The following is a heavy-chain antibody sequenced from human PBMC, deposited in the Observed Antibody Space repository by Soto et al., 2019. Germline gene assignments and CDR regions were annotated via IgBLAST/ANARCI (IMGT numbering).Heavy chain of an antibody. CDR3: AKDYGSSRYFFYY. Sequence: EVQLLESGGGFVQPGGSLRLSCAASGFIFNNYAMSWVRQAPGKGLEWVSTISGSGANTYYPDSVKGRFTISRDNSKNTLYIQMNSLRAEDTDVYDCAKDYGSSRYFFYYWGRGSLVTVSS. V-gene: IGHV3-23*01. CDR1: GFIFNNYA. CDR2: ISGSGANT. J-gene: IGHJ4*02. D-gene: IGHD3-10*01.